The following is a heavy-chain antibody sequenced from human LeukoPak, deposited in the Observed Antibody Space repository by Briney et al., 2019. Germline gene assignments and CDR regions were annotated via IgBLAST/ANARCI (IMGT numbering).Heavy chain of an antibody. CDR3: ARGHYGDYVPFDY. CDR1: GFAFSSYS. CDR2: ISSSSSTI. D-gene: IGHD4-17*01. J-gene: IGHJ4*02. Sequence: GGSLRLSCAASGFAFSSYSMNWVRQAPGKGLEWVSYISSSSSTIYFADSVKGRFTISRDTAKNSLYLQMNSLRAEDTAVYYCARGHYGDYVPFDYWGQGTLVTVSS. V-gene: IGHV3-48*01.